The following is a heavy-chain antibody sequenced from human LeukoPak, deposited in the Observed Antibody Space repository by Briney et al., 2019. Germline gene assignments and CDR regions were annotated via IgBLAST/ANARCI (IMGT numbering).Heavy chain of an antibody. J-gene: IGHJ4*02. Sequence: ASVKVSCKTSGYTFTNYYMHWVRQAPGQGLEWMGWINPISGGTNYAEKFQGRVTMTRDTSISTAYMELSRLRSDDTAVYFCAPTNSWHYYFDYWGQGTLVTVSS. CDR3: APTNSWHYYFDY. CDR1: GYTFTNYY. CDR2: INPISGGT. D-gene: IGHD6-13*01. V-gene: IGHV1-2*02.